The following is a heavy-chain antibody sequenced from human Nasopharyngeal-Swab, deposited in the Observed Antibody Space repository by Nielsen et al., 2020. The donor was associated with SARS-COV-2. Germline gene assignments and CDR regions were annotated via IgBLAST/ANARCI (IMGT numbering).Heavy chain of an antibody. V-gene: IGHV3-30*03. D-gene: IGHD4-17*01. CDR1: GFTFSSYG. CDR3: ATTTWYYGMDV. Sequence: GESLKISCAASGFTFSSYGMHWVRQAPGKGLEWVAVISYDGSNKYYADSVKGRFTISRDNSKNTLYLQMNSLRAEDTAVYYCATTTWYYGMDVWGQGTTVTVSS. CDR2: ISYDGSNK. J-gene: IGHJ6*02.